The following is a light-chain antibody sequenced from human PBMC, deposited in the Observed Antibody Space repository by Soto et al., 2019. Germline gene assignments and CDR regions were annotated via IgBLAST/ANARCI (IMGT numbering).Light chain of an antibody. CDR3: QQYHTFSRP. J-gene: IGKJ1*01. Sequence: IPLTTSASSLSASVCYRVTLTCWARQRISTWLAWYQQKPGKAPKLLISDASSLETGVPSRFSGSGSGTEFTLTISSLQPDDFATYYCQQYHTFSRPFCQGTMVDNK. CDR1: QRISTW. V-gene: IGKV1-5*01. CDR2: DAS.